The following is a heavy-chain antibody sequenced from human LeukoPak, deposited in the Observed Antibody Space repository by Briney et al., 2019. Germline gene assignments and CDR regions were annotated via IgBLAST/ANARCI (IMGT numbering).Heavy chain of an antibody. V-gene: IGHV1-46*01. CDR2: INPSGGST. CDR1: GYTFTSYY. J-gene: IGHJ4*02. CDR3: ATTGGDYLPLLFDY. Sequence: GASVKVTCKASGYTFTSYYMHWVRQAPGQGLEWMGIINPSGGSTSYAQKFQGRVTMTRDTSTSTVYMELSSLRSEDTALYYCATTGGDYLPLLFDYWGQGTLVTVSS. D-gene: IGHD4-17*01.